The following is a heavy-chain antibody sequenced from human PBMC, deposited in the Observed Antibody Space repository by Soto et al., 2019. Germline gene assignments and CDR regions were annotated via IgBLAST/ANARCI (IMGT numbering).Heavy chain of an antibody. V-gene: IGHV4-61*01. Sequence: PSETLSLTCAVSGDSVSNDNYYWSWIRQPPGKGLEWIGYIYYSGTTNYNSYLKSRLSLSVDMSKNQFFLRLTSVTAADTAVYYCVREAYIGYGHAIDHWGPGTLVTVSS. CDR3: VREAYIGYGHAIDH. J-gene: IGHJ4*02. CDR1: GDSVSNDNYY. D-gene: IGHD5-12*01. CDR2: IYYSGTT.